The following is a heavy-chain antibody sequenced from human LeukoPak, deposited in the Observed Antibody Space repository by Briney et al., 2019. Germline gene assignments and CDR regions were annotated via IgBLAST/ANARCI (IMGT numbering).Heavy chain of an antibody. CDR3: AREYCSGGSCYPTWFDP. J-gene: IGHJ5*02. Sequence: SVKVSCKASGGTFSSYAISWVRQAPGQGLEWMGRIIPIFGTANYAQKFQGRVTITTDESTSTAYMELSSLRSEDTAVYYCAREYCSGGSCYPTWFDPWGQGTLVTVSS. CDR1: GGTFSSYA. V-gene: IGHV1-69*05. CDR2: IIPIFGTA. D-gene: IGHD2-15*01.